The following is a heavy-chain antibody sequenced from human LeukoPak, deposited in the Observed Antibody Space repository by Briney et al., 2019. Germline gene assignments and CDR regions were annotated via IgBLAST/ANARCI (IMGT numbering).Heavy chain of an antibody. V-gene: IGHV3-23*01. CDR1: GFIFSDYV. D-gene: IGHD5-24*01. CDR3: VKDYKARDGKWDFDY. Sequence: GGSLRLSCAASGFIFSDYVMSWVRQGPGKGLEWVSGIGDARSINYADSVKGRFTISRDNSKNTMSMEMNSLRFEDTALYYCVKDYKARDGKWDFDYWGQGVLVTVSS. CDR2: IGDARSI. J-gene: IGHJ4*02.